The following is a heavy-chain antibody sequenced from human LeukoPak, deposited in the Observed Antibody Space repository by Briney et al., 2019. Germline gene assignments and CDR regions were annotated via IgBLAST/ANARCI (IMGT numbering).Heavy chain of an antibody. CDR2: ISDNGGDR. CDR3: GRDWKLDY. Sequence: GGSLRLSCAASDFTFSSYAMNWVRQAPGKGLEWVSAISDNGGDRKYADSVKGRFTISRDNSKNTLYLQMNSLRAEDTAIYYCGRDWKLDYWGQGTLVTVSS. D-gene: IGHD1-1*01. J-gene: IGHJ4*02. CDR1: DFTFSSYA. V-gene: IGHV3-23*01.